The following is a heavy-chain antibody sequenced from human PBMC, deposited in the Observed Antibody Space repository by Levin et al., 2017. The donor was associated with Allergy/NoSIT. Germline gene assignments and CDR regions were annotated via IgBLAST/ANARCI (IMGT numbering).Heavy chain of an antibody. J-gene: IGHJ4*02. Sequence: GESLKISCAASGFTFSSYDMHWVRQATGKGLEWVSAIGTAGDTYYPGSVKGRFTISRENAKNSLYLQMNSLRAGDTAVYYCARALSYCSGGSCFYYFDYWGQGTLVTVSS. CDR1: GFTFSSYD. D-gene: IGHD2-15*01. CDR2: IGTAGDT. CDR3: ARALSYCSGGSCFYYFDY. V-gene: IGHV3-13*01.